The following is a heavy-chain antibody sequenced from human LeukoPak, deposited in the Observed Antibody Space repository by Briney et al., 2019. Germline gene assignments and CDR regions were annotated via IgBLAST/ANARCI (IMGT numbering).Heavy chain of an antibody. V-gene: IGHV6-1*01. CDR3: ARGNPRDFWSGIIQSSFDY. J-gene: IGHJ4*02. Sequence: SQTLSLTCAISGDSVSSNSAAWNWIRQSPSRGLEWLGRTYYRSKWYNDYAVSVKSRITINPDTSKNQFSLQLNSVTPEDTAVYYCARGNPRDFWSGIIQSSFDYWGQGTLVTVSS. D-gene: IGHD3-3*01. CDR1: GDSVSSNSAA. CDR2: TYYRSKWYN.